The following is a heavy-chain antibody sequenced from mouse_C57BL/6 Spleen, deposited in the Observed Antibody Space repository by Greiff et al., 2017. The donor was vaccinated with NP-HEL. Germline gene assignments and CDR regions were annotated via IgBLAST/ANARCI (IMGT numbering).Heavy chain of an antibody. J-gene: IGHJ2*01. CDR1: GYAFSSYW. CDR3: ARSQKGGTGYFDY. Sequence: QVHVKQSGAELVKPGASVKISCKASGYAFSSYWMNWVKQRPGKGLEWIGQIYPGDGDTNYNGKFKGKATLTADKSSSTAYMQLSSLTSEDSAVYFCARSQKGGTGYFDYWGQGTTLTVSS. V-gene: IGHV1-80*01. D-gene: IGHD4-1*01. CDR2: IYPGDGDT.